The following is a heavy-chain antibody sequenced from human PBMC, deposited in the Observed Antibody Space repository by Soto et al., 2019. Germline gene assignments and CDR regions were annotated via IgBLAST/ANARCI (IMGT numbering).Heavy chain of an antibody. CDR1: GFIFSNFD. CDR2: IGFAGDT. D-gene: IGHD3-10*01. V-gene: IGHV3-13*01. J-gene: IGHJ5*02. Sequence: PGGSLRLSCGASGFIFSNFDMHWVCQTTEKGLEWVSGIGFAGDTNYSGSVKGRFTISRENAKNSLFLQMNSLRVGDTAVYYCVRGLPGGFDPWGQGTLVTVSS. CDR3: VRGLPGGFDP.